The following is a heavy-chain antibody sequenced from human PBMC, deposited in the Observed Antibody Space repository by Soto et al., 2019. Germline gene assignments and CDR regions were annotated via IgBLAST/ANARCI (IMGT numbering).Heavy chain of an antibody. J-gene: IGHJ6*02. Sequence: PGESLKISCKGSGYSFTSYWIGWVRQMPGKGLEWMGIIYPGDSDTRYSPSFQGQVTISADKSISTAYLQWSSLKASDTAMYYCASYSAATETHYYYYGMDVWGQGTTVTVSS. CDR2: IYPGDSDT. V-gene: IGHV5-51*01. CDR1: GYSFTSYW. CDR3: ASYSAATETHYYYYGMDV. D-gene: IGHD2-2*01.